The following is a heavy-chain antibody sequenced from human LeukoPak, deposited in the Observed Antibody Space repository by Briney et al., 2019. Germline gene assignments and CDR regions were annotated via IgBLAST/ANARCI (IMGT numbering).Heavy chain of an antibody. CDR3: ARALGSIVDF. CDR1: GFTFSTYG. V-gene: IGHV3-74*01. J-gene: IGHJ4*02. CDR2: INSDGSST. Sequence: QPGRSLRLSCAASGFTFSTYGMHWVRQAPGKGLVWVSRINSDGSSTTYADSVKGRFTISRDNAKNTLYLQMSSLRAEDTGVYYCARALGSIVDFWGQGTLVTVSS. D-gene: IGHD6-6*01.